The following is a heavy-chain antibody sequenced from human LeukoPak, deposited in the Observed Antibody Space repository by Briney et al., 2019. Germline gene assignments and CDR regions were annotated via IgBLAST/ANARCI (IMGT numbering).Heavy chain of an antibody. CDR3: AREAEGYGSGSYYKWYYYYYYMDV. J-gene: IGHJ6*03. CDR2: IKQDGSEK. CDR1: GFTFSSYW. Sequence: PGGSLRLSCAASGFTFSSYWMSWVRQAPGKGLEWVANIKQDGSEKYYVDSVKGRFTISRDNAKNSLYLQMTSLRAEDTAVYYCAREAEGYGSGSYYKWYYYYYYMDVWGKGTTVTISS. D-gene: IGHD3-10*01. V-gene: IGHV3-7*01.